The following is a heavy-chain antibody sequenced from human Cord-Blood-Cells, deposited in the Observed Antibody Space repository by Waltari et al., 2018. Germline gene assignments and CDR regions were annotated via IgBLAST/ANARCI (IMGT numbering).Heavy chain of an antibody. D-gene: IGHD1-1*01. J-gene: IGHJ4*02. CDR1: GYTFTGYY. CDR3: ARDGQDNWGFH. V-gene: IGHV1-2*02. Sequence: QVQLVQSGAEVKKPGASVKVSCKASGYTFTGYYMHWVRQAPGQGLEWMGWSNANSGGTNYAQKFQGRVTMTRDTSISTAYMELSRLRSDDTAVYYCARDGQDNWGFHWGQGTLVTVSS. CDR2: SNANSGGT.